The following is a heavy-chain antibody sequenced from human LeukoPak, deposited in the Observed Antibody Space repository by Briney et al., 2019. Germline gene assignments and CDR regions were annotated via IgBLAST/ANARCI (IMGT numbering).Heavy chain of an antibody. J-gene: IGHJ5*02. Sequence: SVKVSCKASGGTFSSYAISWVRQAPGQGLEWMGGIIPIFGTANYAQKFQGRVTITADESTSTAYMELSSLSSEDTAVYYCASGGPGIAAAGAWFDPWGQGTLVTVSS. D-gene: IGHD6-13*01. CDR1: GGTFSSYA. CDR2: IIPIFGTA. CDR3: ASGGPGIAAAGAWFDP. V-gene: IGHV1-69*01.